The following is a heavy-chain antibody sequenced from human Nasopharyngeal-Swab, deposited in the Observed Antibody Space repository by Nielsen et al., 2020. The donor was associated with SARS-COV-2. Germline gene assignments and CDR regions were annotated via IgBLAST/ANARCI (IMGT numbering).Heavy chain of an antibody. D-gene: IGHD2-15*01. Sequence: SETLSLTCAVYGGSFSGYYWSWIRQPPGKGLEWIGEINHSRSTNYNPSLKSRVTISVDTSKNQFSLKLSSVTAADTAVYYCARGLRILYCSGGSCYSGFDYWGQGTLVTVSS. CDR1: GGSFSGYY. CDR2: INHSRST. V-gene: IGHV4-34*01. CDR3: ARGLRILYCSGGSCYSGFDY. J-gene: IGHJ4*02.